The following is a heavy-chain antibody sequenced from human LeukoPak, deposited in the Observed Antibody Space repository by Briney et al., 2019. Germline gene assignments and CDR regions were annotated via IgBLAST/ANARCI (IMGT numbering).Heavy chain of an antibody. V-gene: IGHV3-23*01. CDR3: AKDKREALLWFGELPIDY. J-gene: IGHJ4*02. CDR2: ISGSGGST. Sequence: GGSLRLSCAASGFTFSSYGMRWVRQAPGKGLEWVSAISGSGGSTYYADSVKGRFTISRDNSKNTLYLQMNSLRAEDTAVYYCAKDKREALLWFGELPIDYWGQGTLVTVSS. CDR1: GFTFSSYG. D-gene: IGHD3-10*01.